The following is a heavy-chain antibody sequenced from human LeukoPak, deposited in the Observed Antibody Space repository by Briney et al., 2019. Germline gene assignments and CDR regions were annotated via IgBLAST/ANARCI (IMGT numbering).Heavy chain of an antibody. Sequence: ASVKVSCKASGYTFTGYYMHWVRQAPGQGLEWMGWINPNSGGTNYAQKFQGRVTMTRDTSISTAYMELSRLRSDDTAVYYCARSGRRLQLEGGDYFDYWGQGTLVTVSS. V-gene: IGHV1-2*02. D-gene: IGHD5-24*01. CDR3: ARSGRRLQLEGGDYFDY. CDR2: INPNSGGT. CDR1: GYTFTGYY. J-gene: IGHJ4*02.